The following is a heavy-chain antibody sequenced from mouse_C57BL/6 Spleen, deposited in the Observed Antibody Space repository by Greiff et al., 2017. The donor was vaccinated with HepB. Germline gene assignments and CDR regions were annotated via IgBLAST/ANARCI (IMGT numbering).Heavy chain of an antibody. CDR2: ILPGSGST. Sequence: QVQLQQSGAELMKPGASVKLSCKATGYTFTGYWIAWVKQRPGHGLEWIGEILPGSGSTNYNEKLKGKATFTADTSSNTAYMQLSSLTTEDSAIYYCARSRPLITTVVEDYWGQGTTLTVSS. V-gene: IGHV1-9*01. CDR1: GYTFTGYW. D-gene: IGHD1-1*01. CDR3: ARSRPLITTVVEDY. J-gene: IGHJ2*01.